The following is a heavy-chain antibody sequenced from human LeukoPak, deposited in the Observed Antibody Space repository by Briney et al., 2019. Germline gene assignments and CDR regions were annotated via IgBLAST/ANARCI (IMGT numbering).Heavy chain of an antibody. D-gene: IGHD6-19*01. J-gene: IGHJ4*02. V-gene: IGHV3-23*01. CDR1: GLTFSSYA. CDR2: ISGSGGNT. CDR3: AKDAVRNLAVAVRPYYFDS. Sequence: PGGSLRLSCAASGLTFSSYAMSWVRQAPGKGLEWVSAISGSGGNTYYADCVKGRFTISRDNSKNTLYLQMNSLRAEDTAVYYCAKDAVRNLAVAVRPYYFDSWGQGTLVTVSS.